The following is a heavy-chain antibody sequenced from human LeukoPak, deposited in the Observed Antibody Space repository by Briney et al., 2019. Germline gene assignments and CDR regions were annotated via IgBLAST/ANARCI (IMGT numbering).Heavy chain of an antibody. Sequence: SETLSLTCTVSGGSISSSSYFWGWIRQPPGKGLEWIGSIYSSGSTYYNPALKSRVTISVDTSKNQFSLKLSSVTAADTAVYYCARLLGSSGYAGDWYFDLWGPGALVTVSS. D-gene: IGHD3-22*01. J-gene: IGHJ2*01. V-gene: IGHV4-39*07. CDR1: GGSISSSSYF. CDR2: IYSSGST. CDR3: ARLLGSSGYAGDWYFDL.